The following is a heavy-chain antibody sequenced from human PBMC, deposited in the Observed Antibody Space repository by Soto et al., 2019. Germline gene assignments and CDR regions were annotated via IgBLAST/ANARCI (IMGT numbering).Heavy chain of an antibody. CDR1: GFSLTTRGVG. CDR3: AHIPNYYQYDWFDP. CDR2: IYWDDDK. Sequence: QITLKESGPTLVKPTQTLTLTCTFSGFSLTTRGVGVGWIRHPPGKALECLALIYWDDDKRYSPSLQSRLSITKDTSKIQVVLTMTNVDPVDTATYYCAHIPNYYQYDWFDPWGQGTLVSVSS. V-gene: IGHV2-5*02. D-gene: IGHD3-16*01. J-gene: IGHJ5*02.